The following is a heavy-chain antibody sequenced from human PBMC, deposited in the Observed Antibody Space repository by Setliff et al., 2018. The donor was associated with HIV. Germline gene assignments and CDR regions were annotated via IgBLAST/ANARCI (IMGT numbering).Heavy chain of an antibody. J-gene: IGHJ4*02. CDR3: ARDGRIAAAGTFDY. CDR1: GGSFSSYY. D-gene: IGHD6-13*01. V-gene: IGHV4-34*09. CDR2: INHSGST. Sequence: PSETLSLTCAVYGGSFSSYYWSWIRQPPGKGLEWIAEINHSGSTYYNPSLKSRVTISVDTSKNQFSLKLSSVTAADTAVYYCARDGRIAAAGTFDYWGQGTLVTVSS.